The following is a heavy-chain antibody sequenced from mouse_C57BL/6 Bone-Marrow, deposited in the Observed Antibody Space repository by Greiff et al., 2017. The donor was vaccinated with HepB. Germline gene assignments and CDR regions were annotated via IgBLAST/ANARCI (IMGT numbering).Heavy chain of an antibody. J-gene: IGHJ1*03. Sequence: QVQLQQPGAELVRPGTSVKLSCKASGYTFTSYWMHWVKQRPGQGLEWIGVIDPSDSYTNYNQKFKGKATLTVDPSSSTAYMQLSSLTSEDSAVYYCASKGDYYGSSYWYFDVWGTGTTVTVSS. CDR2: IDPSDSYT. V-gene: IGHV1-59*01. D-gene: IGHD1-1*01. CDR1: GYTFTSYW. CDR3: ASKGDYYGSSYWYFDV.